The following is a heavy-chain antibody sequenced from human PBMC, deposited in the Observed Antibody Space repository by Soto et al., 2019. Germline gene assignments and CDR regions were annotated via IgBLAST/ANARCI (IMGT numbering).Heavy chain of an antibody. V-gene: IGHV3-15*07. CDR3: TTCPPYYDFWSGYYRCYYYYGMDV. CDR2: IKSKTDGGTT. CDR1: GFTFSNAW. Sequence: GGSLRLSCAASGFTFSNAWMNWVRQAPGKGLEWVGRIKSKTDGGTTDYAAPVKGRFTISRDDSKNTLYLQMNSLKTEDTAVYYCTTCPPYYDFWSGYYRCYYYYGMDVWGQGTTVTVSS. J-gene: IGHJ6*02. D-gene: IGHD3-3*01.